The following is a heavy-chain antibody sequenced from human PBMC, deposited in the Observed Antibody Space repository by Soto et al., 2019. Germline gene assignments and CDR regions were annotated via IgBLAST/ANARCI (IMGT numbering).Heavy chain of an antibody. D-gene: IGHD2-15*01. V-gene: IGHV3-11*01. J-gene: IGHJ6*02. CDR3: AKEAGYCSGVSCYRPAEPRYGMDV. CDR2: ISSSGSTI. CDR1: GFTFSDYY. Sequence: PGGSLRLSCAASGFTFSDYYMSWIRQAPGKGLEWVSYISSSGSTIYYADSVKGRFTISRDNSKNTVYLQMNSLRAEDTAVYYCAKEAGYCSGVSCYRPAEPRYGMDVWGQGTTVTVSS.